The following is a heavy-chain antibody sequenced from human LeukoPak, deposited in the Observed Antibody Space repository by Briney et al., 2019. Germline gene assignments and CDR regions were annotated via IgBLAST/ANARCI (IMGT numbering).Heavy chain of an antibody. CDR1: GGSFSGYY. D-gene: IGHD6-19*01. CDR3: ARDSGWYPVDY. Sequence: PSETLSLTCAVYGGSFSGYYWSWIRQPPGKGLEWIGEINHSGSTNYNPSLKSRVTISVDTSKNQFSLKLSSVTAADTAVYYCARDSGWYPVDYWGQGTLVTVSS. J-gene: IGHJ4*02. CDR2: INHSGST. V-gene: IGHV4-34*01.